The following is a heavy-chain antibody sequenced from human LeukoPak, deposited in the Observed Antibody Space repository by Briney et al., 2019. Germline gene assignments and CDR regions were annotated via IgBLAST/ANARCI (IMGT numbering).Heavy chain of an antibody. CDR1: GFTFSSNY. CDR3: ARGTVTTQVFDY. V-gene: IGHV3-53*01. J-gene: IGHJ4*02. D-gene: IGHD4-17*01. CDR2: IYSGGST. Sequence: GGSLRLSCAASGFTFSSNYMSWVRQAPGKGLEWVSVIYSGGSTYYADSVKGRFTISRDNSKNTLYLQMNSLRAEDTAVYYCARGTVTTQVFDYWGQGTLVTVSS.